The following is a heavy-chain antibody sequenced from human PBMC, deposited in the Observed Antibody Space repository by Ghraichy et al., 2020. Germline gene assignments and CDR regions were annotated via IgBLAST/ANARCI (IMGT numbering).Heavy chain of an antibody. CDR1: GLTLSSYV. D-gene: IGHD1-26*01. V-gene: IGHV3-30*01. J-gene: IGHJ6*02. CDR2: ISSDGSNK. Sequence: GGSLRLSCAASGLTLSSYVMHWVRQAPGKGLEWVAVISSDGSNKYYADSVKGRFTISRDNSKNTLYLQMNSLRAEDTAVYYCARDRGGRLPPKYYYYGMDVWGQGTTVTVSS. CDR3: ARDRGGRLPPKYYYYGMDV.